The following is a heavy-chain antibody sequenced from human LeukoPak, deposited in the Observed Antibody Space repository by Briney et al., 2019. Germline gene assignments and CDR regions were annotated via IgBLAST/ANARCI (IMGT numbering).Heavy chain of an antibody. D-gene: IGHD1-14*01. CDR3: TRYNNDDFDN. CDR1: GFTFGGYC. J-gene: IGHJ4*02. V-gene: IGHV3-33*01. Sequence: GGSLRLSCAGSGFTFGGYCMRWFRQTPGKGLEWVAVIAYDGSRAFYADSVKGRFTIARDNSKNTMSVQMDDLRAEDTAVYYCTRYNNDDFDNWGQGTLVTVSS. CDR2: IAYDGSRA.